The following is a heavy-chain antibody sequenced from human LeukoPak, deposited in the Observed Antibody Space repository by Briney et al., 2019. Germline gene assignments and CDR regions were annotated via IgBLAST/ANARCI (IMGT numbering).Heavy chain of an antibody. CDR1: GFTFDDYA. Sequence: TGGSLRLSCAASGFTFDDYATHWVRQAPGKGLEWVSGISWNSGSIGYADSVKGRSTISRDNAKNSLYLQMNSLRAEDTALYYCAKDIPPRLELRGYNWFDPWGQGTLVTVSS. D-gene: IGHD1-7*01. CDR2: ISWNSGSI. V-gene: IGHV3-9*01. J-gene: IGHJ5*02. CDR3: AKDIPPRLELRGYNWFDP.